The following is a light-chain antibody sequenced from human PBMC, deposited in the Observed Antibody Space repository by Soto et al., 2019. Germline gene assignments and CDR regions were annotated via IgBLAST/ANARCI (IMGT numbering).Light chain of an antibody. V-gene: IGLV2-11*01. CDR3: SSYAGSYSYV. Sequence: QSALTQPASVSGSPGQSITISCTGTSSDVGGYDYVSWYQQHPGKAPKFMIYDVSQRPSGVPDRFSGSKSGTTASLTISGLQAEDEADYYCSSYAGSYSYVFGTGTKLTVL. CDR2: DVS. J-gene: IGLJ1*01. CDR1: SSDVGGYDY.